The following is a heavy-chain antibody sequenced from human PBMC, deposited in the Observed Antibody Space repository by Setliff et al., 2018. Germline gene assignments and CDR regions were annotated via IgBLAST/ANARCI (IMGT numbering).Heavy chain of an antibody. CDR1: GFTFGSYA. CDR3: AKGGIGSFDY. CDR2: ISGSSI. D-gene: IGHD2-15*01. J-gene: IGHJ4*02. Sequence: GGSLRLSCVASGFTFGSYAMSWVRQTPGKGLEWVSTISGSSITYTDSVKGRFTTSRDNAKDTPYLQMNSLRAEDTAVYYCAKGGIGSFDYWGQGTLVTVSS. V-gene: IGHV3-23*01.